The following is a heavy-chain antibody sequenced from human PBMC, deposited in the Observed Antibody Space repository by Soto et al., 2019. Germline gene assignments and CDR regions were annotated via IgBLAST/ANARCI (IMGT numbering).Heavy chain of an antibody. Sequence: QVQLVQSGAEVKKPGSSVKVSCKASGGTFSSYAISWVRQAPGQGLEWMGGIIPIFGTANYAQKFQGRVTITADESTSTDYMELSSLRSEDTAVYSCASFSSSSVRTWFDPWGQGTLVTVS. V-gene: IGHV1-69*01. CDR1: GGTFSSYA. CDR3: ASFSSSSVRTWFDP. D-gene: IGHD6-6*01. J-gene: IGHJ5*02. CDR2: IIPIFGTA.